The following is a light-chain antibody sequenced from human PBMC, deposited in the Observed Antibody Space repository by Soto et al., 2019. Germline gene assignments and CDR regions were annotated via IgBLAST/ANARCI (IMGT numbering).Light chain of an antibody. CDR3: QQYDRFPYT. J-gene: IGKJ2*01. Sequence: DIQMTQSPSTLSASVGDTVTITCRASQSLSYWLAWYQQKPGQAPKLLIHKASTLESGVPSRFSGSGSGTEFPLTISNPQPGYFATFYCQQYDRFPYTFGQGTKLEIK. CDR1: QSLSYW. CDR2: KAS. V-gene: IGKV1-5*03.